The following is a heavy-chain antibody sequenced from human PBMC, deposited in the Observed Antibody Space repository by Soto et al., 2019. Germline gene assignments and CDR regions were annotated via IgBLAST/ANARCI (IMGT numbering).Heavy chain of an antibody. CDR2: ISYDGDNK. CDR1: GFTFSYYA. V-gene: IGHV3-30-3*01. CDR3: ARGTTTSAFSAMDV. D-gene: IGHD1-1*01. Sequence: QVQLVESGGGVVQPGRSLRLSCAASGFTFSYYALNWVRQAPGKGLEWVAVISYDGDNKYIAESVKGRFTISRDNSKNTVSLQMNILSAEDAAMYFCARGTTTSAFSAMDVWGQGTTVTVSS. J-gene: IGHJ6*02.